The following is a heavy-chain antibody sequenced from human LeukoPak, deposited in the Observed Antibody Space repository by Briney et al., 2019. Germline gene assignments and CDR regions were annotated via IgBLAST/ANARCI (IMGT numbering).Heavy chain of an antibody. J-gene: IGHJ5*02. D-gene: IGHD2-2*01. CDR3: AREVFYSVVPAARAVNWFDT. Sequence: GGSLRLSCAASGYTFTGYYMHWVRQAPGQGLEWMGWINLNSGGTNYAQKFQGRVTMTRDTSISTAYMELSRLRSDDTAVYYCAREVFYSVVPAARAVNWFDTWGQGTLVTVSS. V-gene: IGHV1-2*02. CDR2: INLNSGGT. CDR1: GYTFTGYY.